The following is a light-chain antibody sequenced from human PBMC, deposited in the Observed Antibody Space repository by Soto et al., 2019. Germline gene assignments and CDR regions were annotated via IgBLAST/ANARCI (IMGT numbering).Light chain of an antibody. CDR1: QGIXNNY. V-gene: IGKV3-20*01. J-gene: IGKJ1*01. CDR2: GAS. CDR3: QQYGSLGT. Sequence: IGLTQSPGTLSLSPGERSTLSCRASQGIXNNYLAWYRQKPGQAPRLLIYGASSRATGIPDSFSGSGCGTDFTITISRLEAEDVAVYYCQQYGSLGTFGQGTKVDIK.